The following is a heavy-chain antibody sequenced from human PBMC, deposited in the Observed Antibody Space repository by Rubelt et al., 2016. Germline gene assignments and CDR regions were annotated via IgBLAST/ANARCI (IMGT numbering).Heavy chain of an antibody. V-gene: IGHV1-24*01. J-gene: IGHJ4*02. CDR2: FDPEDGET. CDR3: ATGIVVVPAHVPSRDY. Sequence: QVQLVQSGAEVKKPGASVKVSCKVSGYTLTELSMHWVRQAPGKGLEWMGGFDPEDGETIYAQKFQGRVTMTEETSTDTGYMELSRLRSEDTAVYYCATGIVVVPAHVPSRDYWGQGTLVTVSS. D-gene: IGHD2-2*01. CDR1: GYTLTELS.